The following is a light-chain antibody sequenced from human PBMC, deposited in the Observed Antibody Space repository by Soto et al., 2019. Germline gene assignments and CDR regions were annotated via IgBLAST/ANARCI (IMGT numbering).Light chain of an antibody. CDR2: AAS. Sequence: PGERAALSCSASHSVSSKFLAWYQQKPGQAPRLLIYAASNRATGIPDRFSGSGSGTDFTLTISRLEPEDFAVYYCQQRQSWPRTFGQGTKVDIK. J-gene: IGKJ1*01. CDR1: HSVSSKF. CDR3: QQRQSWPRT. V-gene: IGKV3D-20*02.